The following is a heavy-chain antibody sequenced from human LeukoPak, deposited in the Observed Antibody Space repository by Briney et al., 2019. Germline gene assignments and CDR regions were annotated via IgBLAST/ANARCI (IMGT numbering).Heavy chain of an antibody. CDR1: GGSISSGGYY. Sequence: SRTLSLTCTVSGGSISSGGYYWSWIRQHPGKGLEWIGYIYYSGSTYYNPSLKSRVTISVDTSKNQFSLKLSSVTAADTAVYYCARAQLLLPWYYYYYGMDVWGQGTTVTVSS. CDR3: ARAQLLLPWYYYYYGMDV. CDR2: IYYSGST. J-gene: IGHJ6*02. D-gene: IGHD2-15*01. V-gene: IGHV4-31*03.